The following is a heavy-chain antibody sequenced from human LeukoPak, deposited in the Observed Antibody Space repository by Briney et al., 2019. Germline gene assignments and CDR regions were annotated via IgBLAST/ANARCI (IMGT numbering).Heavy chain of an antibody. CDR2: ISSKTCGATT. Sequence: RSLRLSCTASGFTFGGYAMSWVRQAPAKRLLGVGFISSKTCGATTEYSPSVKGTFTISRDDNNSIPYLQMMSLKTADTAVYYGTREPPQQQLVDLGNWFDPWGQGTLVIVSS. CDR1: GFTFGGYA. CDR3: TREPPQQQLVDLGNWFDP. D-gene: IGHD6-13*01. V-gene: IGHV3-49*04. J-gene: IGHJ5*02.